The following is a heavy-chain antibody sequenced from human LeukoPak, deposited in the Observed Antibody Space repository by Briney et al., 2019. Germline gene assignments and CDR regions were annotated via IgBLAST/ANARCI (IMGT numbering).Heavy chain of an antibody. V-gene: IGHV4-39*01. D-gene: IGHD3-22*01. CDR2: INYSGST. CDR3: VTIMYDSSGYSYFDL. Sequence: SETLSLSCTVSGGSISSYSYYWGWIRQPPGKGLEWIGSINYSGSTNYTPSLKTRVTISMDTSRDQFSLKMSSVTAADTAVYYCVTIMYDSSGYSYFDLWGQGTLVTVSS. J-gene: IGHJ4*02. CDR1: GGSISSYSYY.